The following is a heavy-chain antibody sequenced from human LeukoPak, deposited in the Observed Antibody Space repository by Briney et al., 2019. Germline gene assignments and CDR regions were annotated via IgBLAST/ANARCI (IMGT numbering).Heavy chain of an antibody. CDR2: IKQGESER. CDR1: GFTFRSYR. J-gene: IGHJ2*01. V-gene: IGHV3-7*04. CDR3: ARVHWYFDF. Sequence: GGSLRLSCAASGFTFRSYRVNWVRQAPGKRLEWVASIKQGESERYYVDSVNGRFTISRDNAKNSLYLQMNSLRAEDTAVYYCARVHWYFDFWGRGTLVTVSS.